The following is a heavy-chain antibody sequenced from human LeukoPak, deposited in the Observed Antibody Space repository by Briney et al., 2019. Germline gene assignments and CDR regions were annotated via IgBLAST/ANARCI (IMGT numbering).Heavy chain of an antibody. Sequence: GGSLRLSCAASGFTFSDYYMSWIRQAPGKGLQWVSYISSSAGNTHYADYVKGRFTMSRDNAKNSLYLQMNSLRAEDTAVYYCARARSSGATHDYWGQGTLVTVSS. V-gene: IGHV3-11*04. CDR1: GFTFSDYY. CDR2: ISSSAGNT. CDR3: ARARSSGATHDY. D-gene: IGHD6-19*01. J-gene: IGHJ4*02.